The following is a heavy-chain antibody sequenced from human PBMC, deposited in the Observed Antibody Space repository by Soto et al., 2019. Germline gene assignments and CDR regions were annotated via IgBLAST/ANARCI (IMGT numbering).Heavy chain of an antibody. CDR2: IIPIFGTA. D-gene: IGHD3-22*01. CDR1: GGTFSSYA. CDR3: ARDWNYYDSSGYWANYYGMDV. V-gene: IGHV1-69*06. J-gene: IGHJ6*02. Sequence: SVKVSCKASGGTFSSYAISWVRQAPGQGLEWMGGIIPIFGTANYAQKFQGRVTITADKSTSTAYMELSSLRSEDTAVYYCARDWNYYDSSGYWANYYGMDVWGQGTTVTVSS.